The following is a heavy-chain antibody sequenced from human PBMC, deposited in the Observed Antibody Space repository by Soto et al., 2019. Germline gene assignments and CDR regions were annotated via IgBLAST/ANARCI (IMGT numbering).Heavy chain of an antibody. CDR1: GGSFSCYY. CDR2: INHSGST. Sequence: ASETLSLTCAVYGGSFSCYYWIWIRQPPGKGLEWIGEINHSGSTNYNPSLKSRVTISVDTSKNQFSLKLSSVTAADTAVYYCARGRQWLVSHYYYYYGMDVWGQGTTVTVSS. V-gene: IGHV4-34*01. D-gene: IGHD6-19*01. J-gene: IGHJ6*02. CDR3: ARGRQWLVSHYYYYYGMDV.